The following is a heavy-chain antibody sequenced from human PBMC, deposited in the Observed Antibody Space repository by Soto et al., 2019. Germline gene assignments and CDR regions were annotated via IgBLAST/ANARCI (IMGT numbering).Heavy chain of an antibody. V-gene: IGHV3-23*01. J-gene: IGHJ4*02. Sequence: EVQLLESGGVLVQPGEPLRLSCAASGFTFSNYAMSWVRQAPGKGLEWVSTISGSGGTTYYADSVKGRFTISRDNSKNTLYLQMKSLSADDTALYYCARDRSIKEVASGFCFWGQGTLVTVSS. D-gene: IGHD3-16*01. CDR3: ARDRSIKEVASGFCF. CDR1: GFTFSNYA. CDR2: ISGSGGTT.